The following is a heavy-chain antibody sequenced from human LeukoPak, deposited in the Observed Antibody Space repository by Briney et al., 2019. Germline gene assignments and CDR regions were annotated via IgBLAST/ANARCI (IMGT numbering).Heavy chain of an antibody. CDR2: XXXNSGNT. CDR1: GYTFTSYG. CDR3: AREWHCSSTSCNNWFDP. J-gene: IGHJ5*02. Sequence: ASVKVSYKASGYTFTSYGINWVRQATGQGLEXXXXXXXNSGNTGYAQKFQGRVTMTRNTSISTAYMELSSLRSEDTAVYYCAREWHCSSTSCNNWFDPWGQGTLVTVSS. V-gene: IGHV1-8*01. D-gene: IGHD2-2*01.